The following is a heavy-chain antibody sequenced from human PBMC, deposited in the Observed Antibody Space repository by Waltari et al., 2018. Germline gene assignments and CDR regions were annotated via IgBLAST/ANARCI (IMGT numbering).Heavy chain of an antibody. V-gene: IGHV4-38-2*01. Sequence: QVQMQESGPGPVKPSEPLSLTCDVSGYSTSSGYFWGWIRQPPGTGVEWLGSIFHSGRTYYNPSLKSRVTLSVDTSKNQIALKRSSVTAADTAVYYCAGSSGYYSFANWGQGTLVTVSS. CDR1: GYSTSSGYF. D-gene: IGHD3-22*01. CDR3: AGSSGYYSFAN. CDR2: IFHSGRT. J-gene: IGHJ4*02.